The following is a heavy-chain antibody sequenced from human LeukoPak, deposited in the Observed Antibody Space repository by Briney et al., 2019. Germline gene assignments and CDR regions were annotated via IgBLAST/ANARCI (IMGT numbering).Heavy chain of an antibody. CDR1: GFTFSRYD. CDR3: VAWGNSGNS. J-gene: IGHJ3*01. CDR2: FRGSGGNT. D-gene: IGHD1-26*01. V-gene: IGHV3-23*01. Sequence: PGGPLRLSCAASGFTFSRYDMSWVRQAPGKGLEWVSAFRGSGGNTYYADSVKGRFTIFRDNSKNTLYLQMNGLRAEDTAVYYCVAWGNSGNSWGQGTMVIVSS.